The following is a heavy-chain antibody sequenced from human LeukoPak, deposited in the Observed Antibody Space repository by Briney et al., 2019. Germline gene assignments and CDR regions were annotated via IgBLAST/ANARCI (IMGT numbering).Heavy chain of an antibody. CDR3: ARKRYGSGSYYFDY. Sequence: SETLSLTCAVDGGSFSGYYWSWIRQPPGKGLEWIGEINHSGSTNYNPSLKSRVTISVDTSKNQFSLKLSSVTAADTAVYYCARKRYGSGSYYFDYWGQGTLVTVSS. D-gene: IGHD3-10*01. V-gene: IGHV4-34*01. J-gene: IGHJ4*02. CDR1: GGSFSGYY. CDR2: INHSGST.